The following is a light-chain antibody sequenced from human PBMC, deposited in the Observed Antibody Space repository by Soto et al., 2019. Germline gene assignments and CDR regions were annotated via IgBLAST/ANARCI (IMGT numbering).Light chain of an antibody. CDR1: SSNIGSNY. Sequence: QAVVTQPPSASGTPGQRVTISCSGSSSNIGSNYVYWYQQLPGPAPKLLIYRNNQRPSGVPDRFSGSKSGTSASLAISGLRCEDEADYYCAAWDDSLSGYVFGTGTKLPVL. J-gene: IGLJ1*01. CDR2: RNN. V-gene: IGLV1-47*01. CDR3: AAWDDSLSGYV.